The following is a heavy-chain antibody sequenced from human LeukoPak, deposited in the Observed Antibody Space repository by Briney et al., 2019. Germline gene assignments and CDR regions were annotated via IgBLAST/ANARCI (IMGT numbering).Heavy chain of an antibody. CDR3: AKQLGYCSDGSCYFPY. J-gene: IGHJ4*02. CDR1: GFTFSSYA. V-gene: IGHV3-30-3*02. Sequence: GGSLRLSCAASGFTFSSYAMHWVRQAPGKGLEWVAVISYDGSNKYYADSVKGRFTISRDNSKNTLCLQMNSLRAEDTAVYYCAKQLGYCSDGSCYFPYWGQGTLVTVSS. D-gene: IGHD2-15*01. CDR2: ISYDGSNK.